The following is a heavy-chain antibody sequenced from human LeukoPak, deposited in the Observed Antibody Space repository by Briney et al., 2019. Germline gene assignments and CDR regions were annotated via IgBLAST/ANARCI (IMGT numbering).Heavy chain of an antibody. V-gene: IGHV1-18*01. CDR3: ARGGPWNDAFDV. J-gene: IGHJ3*01. CDR1: GYTFINYG. Sequence: ASVTVSCKASGYTFINYGITWVRQAPGQGLDLMGWINTDNGHTYYEQKIQGRVTMTADTSTRTGYMELRSLRSDDTAVYYCARGGPWNDAFDVWGQGTMVTVSS. D-gene: IGHD1-1*01. CDR2: INTDNGHT.